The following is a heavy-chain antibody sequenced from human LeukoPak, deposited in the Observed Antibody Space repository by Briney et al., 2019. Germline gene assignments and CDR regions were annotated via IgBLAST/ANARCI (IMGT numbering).Heavy chain of an antibody. CDR2: INGDGGST. CDR1: GITFRSYA. CDR3: AKWGAQSGSYRVVDC. Sequence: PGGSLRLSCAASGITFRSYAMSWVRQARGKGLEWVSAINGDGGSTYYADSVKGQFTISRDNSNNTLFLQMNSLRVEDTAVYYCAKWGAQSGSYRVVDCWGRGTLVTVSS. J-gene: IGHJ4*02. V-gene: IGHV3-23*01. D-gene: IGHD3-10*01.